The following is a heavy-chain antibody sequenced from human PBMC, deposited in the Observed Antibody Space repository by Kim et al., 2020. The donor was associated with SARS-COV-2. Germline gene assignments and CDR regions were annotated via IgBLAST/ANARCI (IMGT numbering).Heavy chain of an antibody. CDR2: TEK. CDR3: TRGRGLDY. J-gene: IGHJ4*02. V-gene: IGHV3-7*04. Sequence: TEKDYVDSVKGRFSISRDNAKNSLNLQMNSLRGEDTAVYYCTRGRGLDYWGQGTLVTVSS.